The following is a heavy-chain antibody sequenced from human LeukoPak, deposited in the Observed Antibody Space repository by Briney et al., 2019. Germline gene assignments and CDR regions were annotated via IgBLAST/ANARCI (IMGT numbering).Heavy chain of an antibody. CDR3: ARSEAYSSGCGY. J-gene: IGHJ4*02. Sequence: PGGSLRLSCTASGFTFSTYWMSWVRQAPGKGREGVANFKPDGSEEYYVDSVKGRFTISRDSAKTSVYLQMNSRRAEDTAVSYYARSEAYSSGCGYWGQGTLVTVSS. V-gene: IGHV3-7*01. D-gene: IGHD6-19*01. CDR1: GFTFSTYW. CDR2: FKPDGSEE.